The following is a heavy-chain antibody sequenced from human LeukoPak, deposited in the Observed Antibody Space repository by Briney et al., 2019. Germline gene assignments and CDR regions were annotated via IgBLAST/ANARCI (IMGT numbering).Heavy chain of an antibody. CDR1: GFTFRNHV. CDR2: ISGSGGNT. V-gene: IGHV3-23*01. J-gene: IGHJ3*02. Sequence: PGGSLRLSCAASGFTFRNHVMSWVRQAPGKGLEWVSAISGSGGNTYYADSVKGRFTISRDNSKNTLYLQMNSLRAEDAAVYYCANEYSKGDIWGQGTVVTVSS. CDR3: ANEYSKGDI. D-gene: IGHD4-11*01.